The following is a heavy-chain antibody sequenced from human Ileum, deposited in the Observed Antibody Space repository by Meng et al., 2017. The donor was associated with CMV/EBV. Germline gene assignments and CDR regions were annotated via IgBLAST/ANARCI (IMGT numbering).Heavy chain of an antibody. D-gene: IGHD6-19*01. J-gene: IGHJ4*02. CDR3: ATHLVAGTTSRT. CDR1: GESFSTYY. CDR2: VSHRGIT. V-gene: IGHV4-34*01. Sequence: SETLSLTCRVSGESFSTYYWSWIRQPPGKGPQWIGEVSHRGITIYNPSLKSRASISADTSKSQFSLKLISVVAADTGIYYCATHLVAGTTSRTWGQGTLVTVSS.